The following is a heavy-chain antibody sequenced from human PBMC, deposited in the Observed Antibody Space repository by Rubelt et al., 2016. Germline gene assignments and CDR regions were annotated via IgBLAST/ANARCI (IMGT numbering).Heavy chain of an antibody. CDR3: ASAYGDYNFDY. D-gene: IGHD4-17*01. CDR1: GGSISSYY. V-gene: IGHV4-59*08. Sequence: QVQLQESGPGLVKPSETLSLTCTVSGGSISSYYWSWIRQPPGKGLEWIGYIYYSGSTNYNPSLKSRVTISVDTSKNQFSLKLSSVTAADTAVYYCASAYGDYNFDYWGQGTLVTVSS. J-gene: IGHJ4*02. CDR2: IYYSGST.